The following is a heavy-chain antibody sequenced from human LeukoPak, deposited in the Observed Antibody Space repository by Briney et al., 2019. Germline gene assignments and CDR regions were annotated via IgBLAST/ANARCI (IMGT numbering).Heavy chain of an antibody. CDR2: IYHSGST. CDR3: ARKSSPYYYMDA. Sequence: SETLSLTCAVFGYSISSGYYWGWLRQPPGKGLEWIGSIYHSGSTYYKPSLKSRVTISVDTSKNQFSLRLSSVTAADTAVYYCARKSSPYYYMDAWGKGTTVTVSS. J-gene: IGHJ6*03. CDR1: GYSISSGYY. V-gene: IGHV4-38-2*01.